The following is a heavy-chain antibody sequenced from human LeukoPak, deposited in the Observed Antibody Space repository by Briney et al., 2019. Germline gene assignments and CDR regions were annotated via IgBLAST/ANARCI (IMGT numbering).Heavy chain of an antibody. CDR3: ARKTVAAGTRYFDY. CDR2: IYYSGST. CDR1: GGSISSSSYY. J-gene: IGHJ4*02. Sequence: PSETLSLTCTVSGGSISSSSYYWGWIRQPPGKGLEWIGSIYYSGSTYYNPSLKSRVTISVDTSKNQFSLKLSSVTAADTAVYYCARKTVAAGTRYFDYWGQGTLVTVSS. V-gene: IGHV4-39*07. D-gene: IGHD6-13*01.